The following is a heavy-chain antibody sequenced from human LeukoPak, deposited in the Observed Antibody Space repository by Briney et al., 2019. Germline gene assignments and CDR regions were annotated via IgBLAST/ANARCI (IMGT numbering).Heavy chain of an antibody. CDR1: GFTFSSYG. J-gene: IGHJ4*02. Sequence: GGSLRLSCAASGFTFSSYGMHWVRQAPGKGLEWVAVIWYDGSNKYYADSVKGRFTLSRDDSRNTVYLQLNMRVEDTAIYYCAKANWVSNADAVWWGQGTQVTVSS. D-gene: IGHD1-1*01. V-gene: IGHV3-33*06. CDR3: AKANWVSNADAVW. CDR2: IWYDGSNK.